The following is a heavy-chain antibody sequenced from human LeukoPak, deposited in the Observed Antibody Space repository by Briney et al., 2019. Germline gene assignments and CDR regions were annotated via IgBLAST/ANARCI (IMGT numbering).Heavy chain of an antibody. J-gene: IGHJ6*03. CDR3: ARGSVGASTDYYYYYMDV. CDR1: GGSFSTYY. V-gene: IGHV4-59*01. CDR2: IYYSGST. Sequence: ASETLSLTCAVYGGSFSTYYWSWIRQPPGKGLEWIGYIYYSGSTNYNPSPKSRVTISVETSKNQFSLRLSSVTAADTAVYYCARGSVGASTDYYYYYMDVWGKGTTVTVSS. D-gene: IGHD1-26*01.